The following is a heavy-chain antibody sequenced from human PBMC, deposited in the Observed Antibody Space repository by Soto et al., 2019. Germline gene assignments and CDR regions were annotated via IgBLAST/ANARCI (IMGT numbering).Heavy chain of an antibody. CDR3: ARDRGFPYYYDTSGYYPLNWFDT. Sequence: GGSLRLSCAASGFTFSSYAMHWVRQAPGKGPEWVAVISYDGSNKYCADSVKGRFTISRDNSKNTLYLQMNSLRAEDTAVYYCARDRGFPYYYDTSGYYPLNWFDTWGQGTLVTVSS. CDR1: GFTFSSYA. CDR2: ISYDGSNK. D-gene: IGHD3-22*01. V-gene: IGHV3-30-3*01. J-gene: IGHJ5*02.